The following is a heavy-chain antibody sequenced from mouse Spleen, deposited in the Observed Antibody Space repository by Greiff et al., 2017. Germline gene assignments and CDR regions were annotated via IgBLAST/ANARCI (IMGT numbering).Heavy chain of an antibody. J-gene: IGHJ4*01. CDR3: AREHYSYAMDY. V-gene: IGHV1-64*01. D-gene: IGHD1-1*01. CDR1: GYTFTSYW. CDR2: IHPNSGST. Sequence: QVQLQQPGAELVKPGASVKLSCKASGYTFTSYWMHWVKQRPGQGLEWIGMIHPNSGSTNYNEKFKSKATLTVDKSSSTAYMQLSSLTSEDSAVYYCAREHYSYAMDYWGQGTSVTVSS.